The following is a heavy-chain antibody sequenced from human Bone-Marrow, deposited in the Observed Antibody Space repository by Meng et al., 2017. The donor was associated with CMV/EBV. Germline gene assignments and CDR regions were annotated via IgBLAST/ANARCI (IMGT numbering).Heavy chain of an antibody. CDR3: ARDGPFGELFLYFDY. V-gene: IGHV1-18*01. D-gene: IGHD3-10*01. Sequence: QVQLVQSGTEVEKPVASVKGSCKASGYTFTSYGISWVRQAPGQGLEWMGWISAYNGNTNYAQKLQGRVTMTTDTSTSTAYMELRSLRSDDTAVYYCARDGPFGELFLYFDYWGQGTLVTVSS. CDR1: GYTFTSYG. J-gene: IGHJ4*02. CDR2: ISAYNGNT.